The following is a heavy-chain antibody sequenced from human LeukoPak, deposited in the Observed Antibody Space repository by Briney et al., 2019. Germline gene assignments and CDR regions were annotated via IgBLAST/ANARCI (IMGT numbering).Heavy chain of an antibody. CDR2: FDPEDGET. V-gene: IGHV1-24*01. D-gene: IGHD3-3*01. J-gene: IGHJ5*02. CDR3: ATGYDFWSGYDWFDP. CDR1: GYTLTELS. Sequence: ASVKVSCKVSGYTLTELSMHWVRQAPGKGLEWMGGFDPEDGETTYAQKFQGRVTMTEDTSTDTAYMELSSLRSEDTAVYYCATGYDFWSGYDWFDPWGQGTLVTVSS.